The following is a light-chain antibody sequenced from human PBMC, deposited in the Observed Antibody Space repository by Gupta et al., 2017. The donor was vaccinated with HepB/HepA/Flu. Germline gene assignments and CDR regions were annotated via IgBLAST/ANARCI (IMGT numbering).Light chain of an antibody. J-gene: IGLJ2*01. CDR1: NSNIGAGYD. V-gene: IGLV1-40*01. CDR3: QSYDTYLRTAI. Sequence: QSVLTPPPSVSGAPGQRVTISCTGTNSNIGAGYDVHWYQHLPGTAPKLLIFDNYNRPSGVPDRFAGYKAGTSASRVISGLQADDEAYYYGQSYDTYLRTAIFGGGTKLTVL. CDR2: DNY.